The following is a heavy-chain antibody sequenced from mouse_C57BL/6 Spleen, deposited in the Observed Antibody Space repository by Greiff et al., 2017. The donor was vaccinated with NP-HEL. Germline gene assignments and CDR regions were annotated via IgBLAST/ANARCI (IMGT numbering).Heavy chain of an antibody. Sequence: VQLQQSGPELVKPGASVKISCKASGYAFSSSGMNWVKQRPGKGLEWIGRIYPGDGATNYNGKFKGQATLTADKSSSTASMQLSSLTSEDSAVYFCAREGITTVPFAYWGQGTLVTVSA. CDR1: GYAFSSSG. J-gene: IGHJ3*01. CDR2: IYPGDGAT. V-gene: IGHV1-82*01. CDR3: AREGITTVPFAY. D-gene: IGHD1-1*01.